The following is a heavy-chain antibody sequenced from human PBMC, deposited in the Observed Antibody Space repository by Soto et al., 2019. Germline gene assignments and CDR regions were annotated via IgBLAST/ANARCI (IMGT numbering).Heavy chain of an antibody. CDR2: ISWNTYTI. V-gene: IGHV3-9*01. CDR3: AKDRVRGRFGESSFDV. J-gene: IGHJ3*01. D-gene: IGHD3-10*01. CDR1: GFTFDDYA. Sequence: EVQLVESGGGLVQPGRSLRLSCAASGFTFDDYAMHWVRQAPGKGLEWVSGISWNTYTIDYPDSVKGRFTISRDNAKNSLYLQMNSLRAEDTALYYCAKDRVRGRFGESSFDVWGQGTMVTVSS.